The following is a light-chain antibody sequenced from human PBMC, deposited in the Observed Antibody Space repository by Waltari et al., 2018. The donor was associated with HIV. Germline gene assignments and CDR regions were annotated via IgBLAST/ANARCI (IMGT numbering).Light chain of an antibody. CDR1: QNVRNF. CDR2: GAS. CDR3: QQYNNLPPAT. V-gene: IGKV3-15*01. J-gene: IGKJ4*01. Sequence: EIVMTQSPDTLSVSPGERATLSCRASQNVRNFLAWYQHKPGQAPRLLLYGASSRATGVPARFSGSGSGTEFTLTINSLQSEDFAVYYSQQYNNLPPATFGGGTKVEIK.